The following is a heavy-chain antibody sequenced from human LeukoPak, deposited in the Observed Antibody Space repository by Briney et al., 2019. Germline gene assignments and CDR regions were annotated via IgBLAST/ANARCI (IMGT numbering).Heavy chain of an antibody. Sequence: GGSLRLSCAASGFTFSSYGMSWVRRAPGKGLEWVSTIYPSGSTTYYADSVKGRFTISRDNSKNTLYLQMSSLRVEDTAVYFCAKRGAQYFFDYWGQGTLVTVSS. CDR1: GFTFSSYG. CDR2: IYPSGSTT. CDR3: AKRGAQYFFDY. D-gene: IGHD1-26*01. V-gene: IGHV3-23*05. J-gene: IGHJ4*02.